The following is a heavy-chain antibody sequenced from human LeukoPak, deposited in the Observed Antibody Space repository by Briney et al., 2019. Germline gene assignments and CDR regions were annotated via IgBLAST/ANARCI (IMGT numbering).Heavy chain of an antibody. J-gene: IGHJ4*02. Sequence: GGSLRLSCEGSGFSFSKHGLNWVRQAPGKGLEWVAVFSYDGINKHYTDSVKGRFTISRDNSKNTLYLQMNSLRVEDTAVYYCVKEADSGAYRTSDYWGQGTLATVSS. CDR3: VKEADSGAYRTSDY. CDR1: GFSFSKHG. V-gene: IGHV3-30*18. D-gene: IGHD6-19*01. CDR2: FSYDGINK.